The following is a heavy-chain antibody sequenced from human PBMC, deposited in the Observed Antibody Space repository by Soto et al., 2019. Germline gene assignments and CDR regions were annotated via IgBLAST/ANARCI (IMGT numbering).Heavy chain of an antibody. CDR2: INHSGST. CDR3: ARVGNIVLVPAATPPEYFQH. V-gene: IGHV4-34*01. Sequence: PSETLSLTCAVYGGSFSGYYWIWIRQPTGKGLEWIGEINHSGSTNYNPSLKSRVTISVDTSKNQFSLKLSSVTAADTAVYYCARVGNIVLVPAATPPEYFQHWGQGTLVTVSS. CDR1: GGSFSGYY. D-gene: IGHD2-2*01. J-gene: IGHJ1*01.